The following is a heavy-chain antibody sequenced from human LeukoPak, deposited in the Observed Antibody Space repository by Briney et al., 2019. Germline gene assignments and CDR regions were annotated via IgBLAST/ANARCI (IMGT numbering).Heavy chain of an antibody. Sequence: ASVKISCKASGYTFTDYYLHWVRQASGQGLEWMGWIIPNNGVTNYAQKFQHRVTMTRDTSMSTAYMELSRLTSDDTAIYFCVRVQDAINPPDHWGQGTLVTVSS. V-gene: IGHV1-2*02. CDR3: VRVQDAINPPDH. CDR2: IIPNNGVT. D-gene: IGHD3-9*01. J-gene: IGHJ4*02. CDR1: GYTFTDYY.